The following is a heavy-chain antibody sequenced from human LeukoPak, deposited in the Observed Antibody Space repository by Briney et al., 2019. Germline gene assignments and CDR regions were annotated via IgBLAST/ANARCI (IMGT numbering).Heavy chain of an antibody. D-gene: IGHD2-15*01. J-gene: IGHJ4*02. Sequence: SETLSLTCSVSGDSVTSSYWNWIRQPPGKGLEWIGYVSADGTTNYSPSLRSRLIMSVDTAKDDISLILMSVTAADTAIYYCARLDCVLEGCYNHWGRGTLVTVAS. CDR3: ARLDCVLEGCYNH. CDR2: VSADGTT. CDR1: GDSVTSSY. V-gene: IGHV4-59*08.